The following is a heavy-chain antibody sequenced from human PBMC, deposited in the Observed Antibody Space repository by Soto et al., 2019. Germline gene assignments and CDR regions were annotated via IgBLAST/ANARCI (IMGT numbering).Heavy chain of an antibody. CDR3: ATAKTFYYYDSRAKYYFDY. Sequence: QVQLVQSGAEVKKPGASVKVSCKVSGYTLTELSMHWVRQAPGKGLEWMGGFDPEDGETIYAQKFQGRVTMTEDTSTDTAYMELSRLRSEDTAVYYCATAKTFYYYDSRAKYYFDYWGQGTLVSVSS. V-gene: IGHV1-24*01. J-gene: IGHJ4*02. CDR1: GYTLTELS. CDR2: FDPEDGET. D-gene: IGHD3-22*01.